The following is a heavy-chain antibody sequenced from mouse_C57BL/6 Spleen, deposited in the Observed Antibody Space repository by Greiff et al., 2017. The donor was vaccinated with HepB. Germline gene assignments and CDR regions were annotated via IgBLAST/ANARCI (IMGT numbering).Heavy chain of an antibody. V-gene: IGHV5-6*01. D-gene: IGHD2-14*01. CDR3: ARHVGDYAMDY. CDR2: ISSGGSYT. J-gene: IGHJ4*01. Sequence: DVHLVESGGDLVKPGGSLKLSCAASGFTFSSYGMSWVRQTPDKRLEWVATISSGGSYTYYPDSVKGRFTISRDNAKNTLYLQMSSLKSEDTAMYCCARHVGDYAMDYWGQGTSVTVSS. CDR1: GFTFSSYG.